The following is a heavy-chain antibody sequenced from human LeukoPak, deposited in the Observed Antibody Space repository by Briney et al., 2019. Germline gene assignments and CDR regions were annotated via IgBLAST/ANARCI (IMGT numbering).Heavy chain of an antibody. D-gene: IGHD2/OR15-2a*01. CDR1: GYTFSSYA. CDR2: IIPIFGTA. Sequence: VASVTVSCTASGYTFSSYAISWVRQAPGQGLEWMGGIIPIFGTANYAQKFQGRVTITADESTSTAYMELSSLRSEDTAVYYCARDLNYGESTSWGQGTLVTVSS. CDR3: ARDLNYGESTS. V-gene: IGHV1-69*13. J-gene: IGHJ4*02.